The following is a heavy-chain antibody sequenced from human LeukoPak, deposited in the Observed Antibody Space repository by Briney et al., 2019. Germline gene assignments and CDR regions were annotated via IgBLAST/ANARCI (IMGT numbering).Heavy chain of an antibody. CDR1: GFTFSSYW. D-gene: IGHD6-13*01. V-gene: IGHV3-7*05. Sequence: GGSLRLSCADSGFTFSSYWMSWVRQAPGKGLEWVANIKQDGSEKYYVDSVKGRFTISRDNAKHSLYLQMNSLRAEDTAVYYCARGKYSSSWSIDYWGQGTLVTVSS. J-gene: IGHJ4*02. CDR3: ARGKYSSSWSIDY. CDR2: IKQDGSEK.